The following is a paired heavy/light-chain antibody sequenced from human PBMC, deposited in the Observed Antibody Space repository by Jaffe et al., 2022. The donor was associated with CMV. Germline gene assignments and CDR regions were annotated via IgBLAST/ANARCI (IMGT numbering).Light chain of an antibody. CDR3: QHYYSAPRT. V-gene: IGKV4-1*01. Sequence: DIVMTQSPDSLAVSLGERATINCKSSQSVLHRSNNKNYLAWYQQKPGQPPKLLIYWASTRESGVPDRFSGSGSGTDFTLTISSLQAEDVAVYYCQHYYSAPRTFGQGTKVEIK. CDR1: QSVLHRSNNKNY. J-gene: IGKJ1*01. CDR2: WAS.
Heavy chain of an antibody. D-gene: IGHD1-26*01. V-gene: IGHV3-49*04. Sequence: EVHMEESGGGLVQPGRSLRLSCTTSGFTFGDFAVSWVRQAPGKGLQWVGFIRSKTYGGTADYAASVKGRFTISRDDSKSIAYLQMNSLKTEDTALYYCTRDMGWMVVGATHALDAFDVWGQGTMVTVSS. CDR3: TRDMGWMVVGATHALDAFDV. CDR1: GFTFGDFA. CDR2: IRSKTYGGTA. J-gene: IGHJ3*01.